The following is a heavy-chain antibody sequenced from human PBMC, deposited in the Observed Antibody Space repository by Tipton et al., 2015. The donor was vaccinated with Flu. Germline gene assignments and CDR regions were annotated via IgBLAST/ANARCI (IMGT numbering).Heavy chain of an antibody. V-gene: IGHV4-38-2*01. Sequence: TLSLTCSVSGDSIGSNYFWGWIRQPPGKGLEWIANIHRTGSSYHNPSLKSRVTISVDTSKNQFSLRLNSVTAADTAVYYCARRDHSNYVSDPKNWFDPWAREPWSPSPQ. D-gene: IGHD4-11*01. CDR1: GDSIGSNYF. J-gene: IGHJ5*02. CDR3: ARRDHSNYVSDPKNWFDP. CDR2: IHRTGSS.